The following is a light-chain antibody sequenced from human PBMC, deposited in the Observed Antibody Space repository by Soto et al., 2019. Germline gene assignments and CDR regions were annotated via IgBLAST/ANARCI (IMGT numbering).Light chain of an antibody. J-gene: IGKJ4*01. CDR1: QTVLYRSNNENS. V-gene: IGKV4-1*01. Sequence: DIVMTQSPDSLAVSLGERATINCKSSQTVLYRSNNENSLAWYQQKSGHPPKLLIYCASTRESGVPDRFSGSGSGTDFTRTISSLHAEDVAVYYGQQYYSPSYPFGGGTKVDIK. CDR3: QQYYSPSYP. CDR2: CAS.